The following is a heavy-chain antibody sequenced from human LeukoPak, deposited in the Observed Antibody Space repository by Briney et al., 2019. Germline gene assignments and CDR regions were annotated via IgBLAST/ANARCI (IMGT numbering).Heavy chain of an antibody. Sequence: ASVKVSCKASGYTFTSYGIVWVRQAPGQGLEWMGWISTYNGDTDSVQKLQGRVTMTTDTSTNTAFMELRSLRSDDTAVYFCARFHGRRDGYIDYWGQGTLVTVSS. J-gene: IGHJ4*02. CDR1: GYTFTSYG. D-gene: IGHD5-24*01. CDR3: ARFHGRRDGYIDY. CDR2: ISTYNGDT. V-gene: IGHV1-18*01.